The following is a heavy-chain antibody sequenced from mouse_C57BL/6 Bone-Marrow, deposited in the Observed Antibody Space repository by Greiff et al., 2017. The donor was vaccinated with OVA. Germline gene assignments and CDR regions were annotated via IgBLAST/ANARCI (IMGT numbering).Heavy chain of an antibody. D-gene: IGHD5-1*01. CDR1: GFTFSDYG. J-gene: IGHJ2*01. Sequence: EVKLMESGGGLVKPGGSLKLSCAASGFTFSDYGMHWVRQAPEKGLAWVAYISSGSSTIYYADTVKGRFTISRDNAKNTLFLQMTSLRSEDTAMYYCARSEYDYLDYWGQGTTLTVSS. CDR2: ISSGSSTI. V-gene: IGHV5-17*01. CDR3: ARSEYDYLDY.